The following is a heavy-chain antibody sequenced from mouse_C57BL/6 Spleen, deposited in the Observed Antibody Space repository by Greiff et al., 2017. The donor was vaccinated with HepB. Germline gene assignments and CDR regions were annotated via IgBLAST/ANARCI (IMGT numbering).Heavy chain of an antibody. D-gene: IGHD2-5*01. CDR1: GYTFTSYW. V-gene: IGHV1-50*01. J-gene: IGHJ3*01. CDR2: IDPSDSYT. Sequence: QVQLQQPGAELVKPGASVKLSCKASGYTFTSYWMQWVKQRPGQGLEWIGEIDPSDSYTNYNQKFKGKATLTVDTSSSTAYMQLSSLTSEDSAVYYCACYYSNFPFAYWGQGTLVTVSA. CDR3: ACYYSNFPFAY.